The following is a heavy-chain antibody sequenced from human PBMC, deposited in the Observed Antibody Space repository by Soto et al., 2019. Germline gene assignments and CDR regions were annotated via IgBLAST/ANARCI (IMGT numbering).Heavy chain of an antibody. D-gene: IGHD1-26*01. V-gene: IGHV3-7*05. J-gene: IGHJ4*02. Sequence: EVQLVESGGNLVQPGVSLRLSCAASGFTISDFWMSWVRRAPGRGLEWVANIKEDGSETYYVDSVEGRFTISRDNAKKSLYLQMNSLRAEDTALYYCARGGSHSSDSWGQGALVTVSS. CDR2: IKEDGSET. CDR1: GFTISDFW. CDR3: ARGGSHSSDS.